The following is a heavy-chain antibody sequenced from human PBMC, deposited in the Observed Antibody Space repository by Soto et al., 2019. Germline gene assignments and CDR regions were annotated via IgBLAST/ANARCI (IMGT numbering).Heavy chain of an antibody. CDR1: GFTVSSNS. D-gene: IGHD3-9*01. CDR3: ASGSEYLHVVY. V-gene: IGHV3-66*01. J-gene: IGHJ4*02. CDR2: INSGGYT. Sequence: EVQLVESGGDLVQPGGSLRLSCAASGFTVSSNSMNWVRQAPGKGLEWVSVINSGGYTSYADSVKGRFTISRDNSKNTVYLKMNSLRAEDTAMYYCASGSEYLHVVYWGQGTLVTVSS.